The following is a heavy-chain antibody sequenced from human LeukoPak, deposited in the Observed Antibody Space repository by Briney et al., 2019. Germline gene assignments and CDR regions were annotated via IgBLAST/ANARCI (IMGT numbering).Heavy chain of an antibody. CDR1: GYSISSSSYY. Sequence: SETLSLTCTVSGYSISSSSYYWGWIRQPPGKGLEWIGSIYYSGSTYYNPSLKSRVTISVDTSKNQFSLKLSSVTAADTAVYYCARDGLLWFGESFDYWGQGTLVTVSS. CDR2: IYYSGST. J-gene: IGHJ4*02. CDR3: ARDGLLWFGESFDY. V-gene: IGHV4-39*07. D-gene: IGHD3-10*01.